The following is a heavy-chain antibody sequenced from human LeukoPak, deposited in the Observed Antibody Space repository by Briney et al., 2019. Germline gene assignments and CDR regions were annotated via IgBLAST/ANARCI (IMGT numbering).Heavy chain of an antibody. CDR2: INHSGST. J-gene: IGHJ4*02. Sequence: SETLSLTCAVYGGSFSGYYWSWIRQPPGKGLEWIGEINHSGSTNYNPSLKSRVTISVDTSKNQFSLKLSSVTAADTAVYYCARVPDYYSSGSYSYYFDYWGQGTLVTVSS. V-gene: IGHV4-34*01. CDR1: GGSFSGYY. CDR3: ARVPDYYSSGSYSYYFDY. D-gene: IGHD3-10*01.